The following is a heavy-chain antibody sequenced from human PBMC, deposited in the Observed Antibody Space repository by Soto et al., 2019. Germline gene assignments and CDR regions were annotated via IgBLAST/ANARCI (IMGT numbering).Heavy chain of an antibody. CDR2: ISGSGGST. CDR3: AKGDETRPISARGRNFWSGMGYFDY. V-gene: IGHV3-23*01. J-gene: IGHJ4*02. CDR1: GFTFSSYA. Sequence: GGSLRLSCAASGFTFSSYAMSWVRQAPGKGLEWVSAISGSGGSTYYADSVKGRFTISHDNSKNTLYLQMNSLRAEDTGVYYCAKGDETRPISARGRNFWSGMGYFDYWGQGTLVTVSS. D-gene: IGHD3-3*01.